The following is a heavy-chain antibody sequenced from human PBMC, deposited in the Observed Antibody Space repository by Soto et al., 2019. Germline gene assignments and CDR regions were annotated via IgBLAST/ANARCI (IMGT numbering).Heavy chain of an antibody. V-gene: IGHV4-30-4*01. CDR2: IYYTGKT. CDR3: GRDLTSNANCIDP. Sequence: PSESLSLTCSVSGDYIHVGGYYWTWIRQRPGKGLEWMGYIYYTGKTYYNPSLESRLTMSVDRSKNQFSLRLTSVTAADTAVYFCGRDLTSNANCIDPWGQGTLVTVS. J-gene: IGHJ5*02. D-gene: IGHD2-2*01. CDR1: GDYIHVGGYY.